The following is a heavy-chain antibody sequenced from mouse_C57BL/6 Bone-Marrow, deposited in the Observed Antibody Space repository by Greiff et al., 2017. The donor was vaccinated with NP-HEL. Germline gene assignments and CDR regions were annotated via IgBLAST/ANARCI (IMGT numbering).Heavy chain of an antibody. J-gene: IGHJ3*01. CDR1: GFTFSSYA. D-gene: IGHD2-4*01. CDR3: ARDFPIYYDYDVGFAY. Sequence: EVHLVESGGGLVKPGGSLKLSCAASGFTFSSYAMSWVRQTPEKRLEWVATISDGGSYTYYPANVKGRFTISRDNAKNNLYLQMSHLKSEDTAMYYCARDFPIYYDYDVGFAYWGQGTLVTVSA. V-gene: IGHV5-4*01. CDR2: ISDGGSYT.